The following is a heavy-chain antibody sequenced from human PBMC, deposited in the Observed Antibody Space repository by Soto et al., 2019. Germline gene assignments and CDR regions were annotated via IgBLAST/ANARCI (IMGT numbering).Heavy chain of an antibody. Sequence: GASVKVSCKASGYTFTGYYMHWVRQAPGQGLEWMGWINPNSGGTNYAQKFQGWVTMTRDTSISTAYMELSRLRSDDTAVYYCARGGVDSDIVVVPAAIDSFVIRRQGTMVSVS. CDR2: INPNSGGT. J-gene: IGHJ3*02. CDR1: GYTFTGYY. D-gene: IGHD2-2*02. CDR3: ARGGVDSDIVVVPAAIDSFVI. V-gene: IGHV1-2*04.